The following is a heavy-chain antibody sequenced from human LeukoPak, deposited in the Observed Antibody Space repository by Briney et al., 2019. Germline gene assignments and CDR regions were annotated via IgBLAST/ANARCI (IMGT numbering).Heavy chain of an antibody. Sequence: GRSLRLSCAASGFTFDDYAMHWVRQAPGKGLEWVSGISWNSGSIGYADSVKGRFTISRDNSKNTLYLQVNSLRPDDTAVYYCTRDLTDHYSIDYWGQGTLVTVSS. CDR1: GFTFDDYA. CDR2: ISWNSGSI. CDR3: TRDLTDHYSIDY. V-gene: IGHV3-9*01. D-gene: IGHD3-10*01. J-gene: IGHJ4*02.